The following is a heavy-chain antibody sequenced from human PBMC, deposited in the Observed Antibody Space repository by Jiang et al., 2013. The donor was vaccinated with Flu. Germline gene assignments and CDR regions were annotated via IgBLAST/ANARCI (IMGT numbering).Heavy chain of an antibody. CDR3: AVWFGELSAYYYGMDV. Sequence: SGAEVKKPGSSVKVSCKASGGTFSSYTISWVRQAPGQGLEWMGRIIPILGIANYAQKFQGRVTITADKSTSTAYMELSSLRSEDTAVYYCAVWFGELSAYYYGMDVWGQGTTGHRLL. J-gene: IGHJ6*02. V-gene: IGHV1-69*04. D-gene: IGHD3-10*01. CDR2: IIPILGIA. CDR1: GGTFSSYT.